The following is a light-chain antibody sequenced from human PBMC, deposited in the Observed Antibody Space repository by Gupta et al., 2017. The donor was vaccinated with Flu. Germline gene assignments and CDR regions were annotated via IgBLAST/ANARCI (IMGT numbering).Light chain of an antibody. Sequence: DIQMTQSPSTLSASVGDRVTITCRASQSVSNWLAWYQQKPGKAPKLLIYQASRLESGVPSRFSGSGSGTEFTLTISSRQADDFANYYCQHENRPYHPFGQGTKLDIK. CDR2: QAS. CDR3: QHENRPYHP. CDR1: QSVSNW. J-gene: IGKJ2*01. V-gene: IGKV1-5*03.